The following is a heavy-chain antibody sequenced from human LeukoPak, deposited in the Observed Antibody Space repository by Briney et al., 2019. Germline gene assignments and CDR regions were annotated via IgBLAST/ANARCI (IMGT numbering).Heavy chain of an antibody. CDR2: IFYSGST. CDR3: ARVFRFSHFDY. CDR1: GDSINSSNSY. Sequence: PSETLSLTCTVSGDSINSSNSYWGWVRQPPGKALEWIATIFYSGSTFYNPSLKSRVTVSLDTSKTQFSLRLRSVTAADTDVYYCARVFRFSHFDYWGQGTLVTVSS. V-gene: IGHV4-39*07. J-gene: IGHJ4*02. D-gene: IGHD3-3*01.